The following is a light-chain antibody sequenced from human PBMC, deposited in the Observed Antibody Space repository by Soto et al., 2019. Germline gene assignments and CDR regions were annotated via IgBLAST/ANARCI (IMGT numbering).Light chain of an antibody. Sequence: DIQMTQSPSSLSASVGDRVTITCRASQSISSYLNWYQEKPGKAPTLLIYVASSLQSGVPSRFSGSGSGTDFTLTISSLQPDDFATYYCQHYNSYSEAFGQGTKVDIK. CDR1: QSISSY. J-gene: IGKJ1*01. V-gene: IGKV1-39*01. CDR3: QHYNSYSEA. CDR2: VAS.